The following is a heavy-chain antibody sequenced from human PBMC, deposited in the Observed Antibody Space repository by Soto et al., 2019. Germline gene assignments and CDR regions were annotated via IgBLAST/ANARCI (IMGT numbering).Heavy chain of an antibody. CDR3: AKDKSNEELSVYYYNGLDV. D-gene: IGHD1-7*01. CDR1: GFAFDDHA. Sequence: EVQLVESGGGLVQPGRSLTLSCEASGFAFDDHAMHWVRQVPGKGLEWVSSISWNSGKIGYAGSVKGRFTISRDNAKNFVYLKMNSLRTEDTALYYCAKDKSNEELSVYYYNGLDVWGQGTTVIVSS. J-gene: IGHJ6*02. CDR2: ISWNSGKI. V-gene: IGHV3-9*01.